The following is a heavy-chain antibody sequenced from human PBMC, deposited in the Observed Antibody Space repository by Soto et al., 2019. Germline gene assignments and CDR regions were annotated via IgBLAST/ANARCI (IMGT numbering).Heavy chain of an antibody. Sequence: EVQLVESGGGLVKPGGSLRLSCAASGFTFSSYSMNWVRQAPGKGLEWVSSISSSSSYIYYADSVKGRFTISRDNAKNSLYLQMNSLRAEDTAVYSCARDGADILTGYYYYYGMDVWGQGTTVTVSS. CDR1: GFTFSSYS. CDR3: ARDGADILTGYYYYYGMDV. J-gene: IGHJ6*02. D-gene: IGHD3-9*01. V-gene: IGHV3-21*01. CDR2: ISSSSSYI.